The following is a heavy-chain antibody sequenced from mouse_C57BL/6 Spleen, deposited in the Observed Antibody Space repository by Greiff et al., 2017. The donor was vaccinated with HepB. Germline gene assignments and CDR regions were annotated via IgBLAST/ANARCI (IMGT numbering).Heavy chain of an antibody. CDR3: TTGRGNSRFAY. CDR2: IDPENGDT. J-gene: IGHJ3*01. V-gene: IGHV14-4*01. CDR1: GFNIKDDY. Sequence: VQLQQSGAELVRPGASVKLSCTASGFNIKDDYMHWVKQRPEQGLEWIGWIDPENGDTEYASKFQGKATITADTSSNTAYLQLSSLTSEDTAVYYCTTGRGNSRFAYWGQGTLVTVSA.